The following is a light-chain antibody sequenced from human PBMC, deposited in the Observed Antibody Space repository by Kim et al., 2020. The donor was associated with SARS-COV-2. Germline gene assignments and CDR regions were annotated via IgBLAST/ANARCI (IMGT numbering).Light chain of an antibody. Sequence: LTQPPSVSKGLRQTATLTCTGNINNVGNQGAAWLQQHQGHPPKLLFYSDNNRPSGISARFSASRSGSTASLTITGLQPEDEADYYCSAWDSSLSAWVFGGGTQLTVL. CDR3: SAWDSSLSAWV. J-gene: IGLJ3*02. CDR1: INNVGNQG. V-gene: IGLV10-54*01. CDR2: SDN.